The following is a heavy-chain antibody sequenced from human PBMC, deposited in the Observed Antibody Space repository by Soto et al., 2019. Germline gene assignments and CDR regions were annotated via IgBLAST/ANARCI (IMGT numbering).Heavy chain of an antibody. D-gene: IGHD3-3*01. J-gene: IGHJ4*02. CDR3: ARCHQRITIFGVVSRPFDY. Sequence: SETLSLTCTVSGGSINSGGYFWSWIRQHPGKGLEWIGDIFYSGSTSYNPSLKSRITMSVDTSRNQFSLKLNSVTAADTAVYYCARCHQRITIFGVVSRPFDYWGQGTLVTVS. CDR1: GGSINSGGYF. CDR2: IFYSGST. V-gene: IGHV4-31*03.